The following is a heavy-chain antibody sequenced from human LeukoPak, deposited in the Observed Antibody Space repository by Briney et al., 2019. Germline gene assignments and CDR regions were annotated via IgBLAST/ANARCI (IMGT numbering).Heavy chain of an antibody. Sequence: ASVKVSCKASGYTFTGYYVHWVRQAPGQGLEWMGWINPKNGGTNPAEKFQGRVTMTRDTSLSTAFMELTGLTSDDTAVYFCAREPPYTGHCDITTCDVSRFDLWGQGTLVTVSS. CDR2: INPKNGGT. D-gene: IGHD2-2*01. J-gene: IGHJ4*02. CDR1: GYTFTGYY. CDR3: AREPPYTGHCDITTCDVSRFDL. V-gene: IGHV1-2*02.